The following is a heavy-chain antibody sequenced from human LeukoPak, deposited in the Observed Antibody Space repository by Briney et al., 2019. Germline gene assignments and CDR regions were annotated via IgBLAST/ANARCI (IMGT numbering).Heavy chain of an antibody. CDR3: ATRYGSGTYPRYYFDS. V-gene: IGHV4-59*08. Sequence: KPSETLSLTCTVSGGSISSYYWSWIRQPPGKGLEWIGYIYYSGSTNYNPSLKSRVTISVDTSKNQFSLKLSSVTAADTAVYYCATRYGSGTYPRYYFDSWGQGTLVTVSS. D-gene: IGHD3-10*01. CDR2: IYYSGST. J-gene: IGHJ4*02. CDR1: GGSISSYY.